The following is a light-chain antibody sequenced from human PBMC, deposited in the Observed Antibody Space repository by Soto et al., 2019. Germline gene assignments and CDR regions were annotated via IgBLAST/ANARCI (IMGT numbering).Light chain of an antibody. V-gene: IGKV3-11*01. J-gene: IGKJ5*01. Sequence: EIVLTQSPATLSLSPWERATLSCRASQSISIYLAWYQQKPGQAPRLLIYDASNRATGIPARFSGSGSGTDFTLTISSLEPEDFAVYYCQQRNNWPPEITFGQGTRLEI. CDR1: QSISIY. CDR2: DAS. CDR3: QQRNNWPPEIT.